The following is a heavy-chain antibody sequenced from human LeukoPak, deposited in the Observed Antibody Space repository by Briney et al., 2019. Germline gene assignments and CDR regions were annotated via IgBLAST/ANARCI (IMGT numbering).Heavy chain of an antibody. CDR1: GGSFSDYS. V-gene: IGHV4-34*01. J-gene: IGHJ2*01. CDR2: INHRGGT. D-gene: IGHD3-22*01. Sequence: SETLSLTCAVFGGSFSDYSWTWIRQTPGKGLEWIGEINHRGGTNYNPSLKSRVTISVDTSKKQFSLKVRSVTAADTAVYYCARRDSPFDLWGRGTLVTVS. CDR3: ARRDSPFDL.